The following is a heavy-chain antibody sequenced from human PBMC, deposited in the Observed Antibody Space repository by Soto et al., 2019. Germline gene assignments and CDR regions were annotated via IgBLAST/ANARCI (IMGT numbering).Heavy chain of an antibody. J-gene: IGHJ4*02. Sequence: VQLVQSGAEVKKPGASVKVSCKAPGFTFSRHSISWVRQAPGQGLEWMGWISGNNGKANSAAKYQDRVNMTTETYTKTAHVELRSLRCADTAICYCVRVGGVAVIVKGEVEFWGQGTLVTVSS. V-gene: IGHV1-18*04. CDR2: ISGNNGKA. CDR1: GFTFSRHS. CDR3: VRVGGVAVIVKGEVEF. D-gene: IGHD3-10*01.